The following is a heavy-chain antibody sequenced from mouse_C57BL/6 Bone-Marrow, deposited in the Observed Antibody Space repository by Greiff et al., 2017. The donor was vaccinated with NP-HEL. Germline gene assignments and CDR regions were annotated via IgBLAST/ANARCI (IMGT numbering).Heavy chain of an antibody. CDR2: ISSGSSTI. Sequence: DVHLVESGGGLVKPGGSLKLSCAASGFTFSDYGMHWVRQAPEKGLEWVAYISSGSSTIYYADTVKGRFTISRDNAKNTLFLQMTSLRSEDTAMYYCARNDGYYFYWYFDVWGTGTTVTVSS. CDR1: GFTFSDYG. V-gene: IGHV5-17*01. CDR3: ARNDGYYFYWYFDV. J-gene: IGHJ1*03. D-gene: IGHD2-3*01.